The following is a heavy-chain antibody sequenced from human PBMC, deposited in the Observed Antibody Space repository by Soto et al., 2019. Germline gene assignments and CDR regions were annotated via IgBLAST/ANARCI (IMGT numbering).Heavy chain of an antibody. CDR1: GGSISSSSYY. CDR2: IYYSGST. Sequence: SETLSLTCTVSGGSISSSSYYWGWIRQPPGKGLEWIGSIYYSGSTYYNPSLKSRVTISVDTSKNQCSLKLSSVTAADTAVYYCARQALYCSSTSCYLWYFDLWGRGTRVTVSS. V-gene: IGHV4-39*01. CDR3: ARQALYCSSTSCYLWYFDL. D-gene: IGHD2-2*01. J-gene: IGHJ2*01.